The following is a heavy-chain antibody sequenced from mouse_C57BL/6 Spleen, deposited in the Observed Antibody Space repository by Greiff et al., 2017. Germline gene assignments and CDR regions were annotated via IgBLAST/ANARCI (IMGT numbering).Heavy chain of an antibody. V-gene: IGHV1-54*01. CDR3: ARGDYYGSSYVFAWFAY. Sequence: QVQLQQSGAELVRPGTSVKVSCKASGYAFTNYLIEWVKQRPGQGLEWIGVINPGSGGTNYNEKFKGKATLTADKSSSTAYMQLSSLTSEDSAVYFCARGDYYGSSYVFAWFAYWGQGTLVTVSA. CDR1: GYAFTNYL. CDR2: INPGSGGT. D-gene: IGHD1-1*01. J-gene: IGHJ3*01.